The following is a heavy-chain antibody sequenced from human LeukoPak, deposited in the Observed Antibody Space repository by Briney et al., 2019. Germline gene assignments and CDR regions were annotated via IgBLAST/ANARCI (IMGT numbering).Heavy chain of an antibody. CDR1: GLTVSSNY. CDR2: IYSGSST. J-gene: IGHJ4*02. Sequence: GGSLRLSCAASGLTVSSNYMSWVRQAPGKGLERVSLIYSGSSTYYADSVKGRFTISRDKSKNTLYLQMSSLRVEDTAVYYCAMGAIVATIDYWGQGTLVTVSS. V-gene: IGHV3-66*01. CDR3: AMGAIVATIDY. D-gene: IGHD5-12*01.